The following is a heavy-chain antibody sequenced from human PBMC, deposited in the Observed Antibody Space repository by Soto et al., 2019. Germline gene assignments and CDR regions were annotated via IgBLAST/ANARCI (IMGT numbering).Heavy chain of an antibody. D-gene: IGHD3-10*01. J-gene: IGHJ6*02. V-gene: IGHV4-31*03. CDR1: GGSISSGGYY. CDR2: IYYSGRP. CDR3: AGWFGELFEYGMDV. Sequence: QVQLQESGPGLVKPSQTLSLTCTVSGGSISSGGYYWSWIRQHPGKGLEWIGYIYYSGRPYYNPSLKSRVTVAVDTSKNQFSLKLSSVTAADTAVYYCAGWFGELFEYGMDVWGPGTTVTVSS.